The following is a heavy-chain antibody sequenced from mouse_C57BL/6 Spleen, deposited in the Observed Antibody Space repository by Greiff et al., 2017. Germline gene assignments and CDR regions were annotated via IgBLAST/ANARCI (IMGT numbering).Heavy chain of an antibody. Sequence: QVQLQQSGAELMKPGASVKLSCKATGYTFTGYWIEWVKQRPGHGLEWIGEILPGSGSTNYNEKFKGKATFTADTSSNPAYMQLSSLTTEDSAIYYGARSGGNYDGPWFAYWGQGTLVTVSA. V-gene: IGHV1-9*01. J-gene: IGHJ3*01. D-gene: IGHD2-1*01. CDR2: ILPGSGST. CDR1: GYTFTGYW. CDR3: ARSGGNYDGPWFAY.